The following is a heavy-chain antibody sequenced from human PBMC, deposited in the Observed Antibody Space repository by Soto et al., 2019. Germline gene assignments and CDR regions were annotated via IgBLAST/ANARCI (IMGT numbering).Heavy chain of an antibody. CDR2: ISGSGGST. V-gene: IGHV3-23*01. CDR3: AKPYYDFWGGLLPPYYFDY. D-gene: IGHD3-3*01. CDR1: GFTFSSYA. J-gene: IGHJ4*02. Sequence: GGSLRLSCAASGFTFSSYAMSWVRQAPGKGLEWVSAISGSGGSTYYADSVKGRFTISRDNSKNTLYLQMNSLRAEDTAVYYCAKPYYDFWGGLLPPYYFDYWGQGTLVTVSS.